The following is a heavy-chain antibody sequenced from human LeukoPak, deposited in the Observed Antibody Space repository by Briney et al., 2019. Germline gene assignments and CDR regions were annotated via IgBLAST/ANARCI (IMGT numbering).Heavy chain of an antibody. CDR2: IHDDGSST. Sequence: GGSLRLSCTASGFTFGDYAMSWVRQAPGKGLVWVSQIHDDGSSTTYADSVKGRFTISRDNAKNTLYLQMNSLRAEDTAVYYCARGPRFSNFDNWGQGTLVTVSS. CDR3: ARGPRFSNFDN. D-gene: IGHD6-13*01. J-gene: IGHJ4*02. CDR1: GFTFGDYA. V-gene: IGHV3-74*01.